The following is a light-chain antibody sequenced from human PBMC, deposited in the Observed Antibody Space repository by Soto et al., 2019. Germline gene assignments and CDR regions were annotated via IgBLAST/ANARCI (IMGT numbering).Light chain of an antibody. CDR2: DVS. CDR1: SSDIGGYDY. CDR3: VSFASSGTRV. V-gene: IGLV2-14*01. J-gene: IGLJ3*02. Sequence: QSVLTQPASVSGSPGQSITIACTGTSSDIGGYDYVSWYQQHPGKAPKLMIYDVSNRPSGVSNRFSGSKSGNTASLTISGLQTEDEADYYCVSFASSGTRVFGGGTKLTVL.